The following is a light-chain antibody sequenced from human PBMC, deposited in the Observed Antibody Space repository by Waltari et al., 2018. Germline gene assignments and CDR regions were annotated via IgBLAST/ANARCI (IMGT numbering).Light chain of an antibody. CDR3: QQYNRWPPIT. J-gene: IGKJ5*01. CDR1: QSIASN. Sequence: EVVMTQSPATLSLFPGERATLSCRASQSIASNLAWYQQKPAQAPRLLIYEASTRATGFSARFRGSESGAEFTLTISSLQSEDSAVYYCQQYNRWPPITFGQGTRLEIK. V-gene: IGKV3-15*01. CDR2: EAS.